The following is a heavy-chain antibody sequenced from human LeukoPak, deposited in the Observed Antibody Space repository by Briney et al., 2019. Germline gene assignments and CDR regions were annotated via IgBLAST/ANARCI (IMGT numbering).Heavy chain of an antibody. CDR1: GGSFSGYY. Sequence: SETLSLTCAVYGGSFSGYYWSWIRQPPGKGLEWIGEINHSGSTNYNPSLKSRVTISVDTSKNQFSLKLSSVTAADTAVYYCARSVPAATLNWNHGAFDIWGQGTMVTVSS. D-gene: IGHD2-2*01. CDR2: INHSGST. J-gene: IGHJ3*02. V-gene: IGHV4-34*01. CDR3: ARSVPAATLNWNHGAFDI.